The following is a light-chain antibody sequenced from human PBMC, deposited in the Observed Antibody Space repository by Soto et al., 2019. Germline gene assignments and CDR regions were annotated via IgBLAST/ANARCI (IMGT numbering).Light chain of an antibody. CDR2: DVS. V-gene: IGLV2-14*01. Sequence: QSALPQPASGSGSPGHSITLTCTGTTSDVGGYNYVSWYQQHPGKAPKLMIYDVSNRPSGVSNRFSGSKSGNTASLTISGLQAEDEADYYCSSYTSSSTLMVFGGGTKLTVL. J-gene: IGLJ2*01. CDR3: SSYTSSSTLMV. CDR1: TSDVGGYNY.